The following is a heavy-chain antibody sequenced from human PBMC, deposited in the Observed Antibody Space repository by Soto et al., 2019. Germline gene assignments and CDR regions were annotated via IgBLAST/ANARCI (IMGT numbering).Heavy chain of an antibody. CDR1: GGSISSYY. D-gene: IGHD3-3*01. CDR2: IYTSGST. CDR3: ARGGSYYDFWSGYPPSEYNWFDP. Sequence: PSETLSLTCTVSGGSISSYYWSWIRQPAGKGLEWIGRIYTSGSTNYNPSLKSRVTMSVDTSKNQFSLKLSSVTAADTAVYYCARGGSYYDFWSGYPPSEYNWFDPWGQGTLVTVSS. V-gene: IGHV4-4*07. J-gene: IGHJ5*02.